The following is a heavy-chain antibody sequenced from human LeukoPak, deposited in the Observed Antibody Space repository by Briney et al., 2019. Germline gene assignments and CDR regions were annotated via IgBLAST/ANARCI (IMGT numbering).Heavy chain of an antibody. CDR2: INHSGST. J-gene: IGHJ4*02. D-gene: IGHD6-13*01. V-gene: IGHV4-34*01. CDR3: ARSYSSSWYRVKDY. CDR1: GGSISSYY. Sequence: PSETLSLTCFVSGGSISSYYWSWIRQPPGKGLEWIGEINHSGSTNYNPSLKSRVTISVDTSKNQFSLKLSSVTAADTAVYYCARSYSSSWYRVKDYWGQGTLVTVSS.